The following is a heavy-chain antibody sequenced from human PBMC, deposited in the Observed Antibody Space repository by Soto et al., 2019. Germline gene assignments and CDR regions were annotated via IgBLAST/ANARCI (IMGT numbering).Heavy chain of an antibody. Sequence: EVQLLESGGDLVQPGGSLRLSCVASGITFGSRAMSWVRQAPGEGLEWVSTISSSSSYIYYADSVKGRFTISRDNAKNSLYLQMNSLRAEDTAVYYCARVSKYYDFWSGYPDYWGQGTLVTVSS. V-gene: IGHV3-21*01. CDR3: ARVSKYYDFWSGYPDY. J-gene: IGHJ4*02. D-gene: IGHD3-3*01. CDR2: ISSSSSYI. CDR1: GITFGSRA.